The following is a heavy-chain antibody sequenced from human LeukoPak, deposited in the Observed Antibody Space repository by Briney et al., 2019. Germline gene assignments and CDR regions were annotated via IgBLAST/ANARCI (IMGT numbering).Heavy chain of an antibody. Sequence: ASVKVSCKASGYTFTGYYMHWVRQAPGQGLEWMGWINPNSGGTNYAQKFQGRVTTTRDTSISTAYMELSRLRSDDTAVFYCASGYSGYDRIKPPDAFGFWGQGTLVTVSS. D-gene: IGHD5-12*01. V-gene: IGHV1-2*02. J-gene: IGHJ4*02. CDR1: GYTFTGYY. CDR3: ASGYSGYDRIKPPDAFGF. CDR2: INPNSGGT.